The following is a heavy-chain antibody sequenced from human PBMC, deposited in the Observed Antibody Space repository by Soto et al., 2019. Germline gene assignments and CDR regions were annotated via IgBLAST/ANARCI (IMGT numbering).Heavy chain of an antibody. CDR3: ARHGYYVPYWYFDL. D-gene: IGHD3-10*02. V-gene: IGHV4-59*08. J-gene: IGHJ2*01. Sequence: QVQLQESGPGLVKPSETLSLTCTVSGGSISSYYWSWIRQPPGKGLEWIGYIYYSGSTNYNPSLKSRVTISVDPSKNQFSLKLSSLTAADTAVYYCARHGYYVPYWYFDLWGRGTLVTVSS. CDR1: GGSISSYY. CDR2: IYYSGST.